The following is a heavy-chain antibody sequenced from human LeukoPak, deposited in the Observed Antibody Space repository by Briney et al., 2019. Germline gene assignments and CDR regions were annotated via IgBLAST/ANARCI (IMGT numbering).Heavy chain of an antibody. D-gene: IGHD5-24*01. Sequence: SQTLSLTCTVSGGSISSGGYYWSWIRQPPGKGLEWIGSIYYSGSTYYNPSLKSRVTISVDTSKNQFSLKLSSVTAADTAVYYCARLWLQSGAGHDYWGQGTLVTVSS. CDR1: GGSISSGGYY. J-gene: IGHJ4*02. V-gene: IGHV4-30-2*03. CDR3: ARLWLQSGAGHDY. CDR2: IYYSGST.